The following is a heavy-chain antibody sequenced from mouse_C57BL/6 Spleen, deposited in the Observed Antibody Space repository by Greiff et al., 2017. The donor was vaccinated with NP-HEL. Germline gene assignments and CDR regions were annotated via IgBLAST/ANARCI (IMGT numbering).Heavy chain of an antibody. CDR3: ARGDYERDFDY. CDR1: GFTFSSYA. V-gene: IGHV5-4*03. D-gene: IGHD2-4*01. Sequence: DVMLVESGGGLVKPGGSLKLSCAASGFTFSSYAMSWVRQTPEKRLEWVATISDGGSYTYYPDNVKGRFTISRDNAKNNLYLQMSHLKSEDTAMYYGARGDYERDFDYWGQGTTLTVSS. J-gene: IGHJ2*01. CDR2: ISDGGSYT.